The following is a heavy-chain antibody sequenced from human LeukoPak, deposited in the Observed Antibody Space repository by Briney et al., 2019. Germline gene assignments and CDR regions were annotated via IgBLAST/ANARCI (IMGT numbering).Heavy chain of an antibody. CDR2: IYYSGNT. V-gene: IGHV4-39*07. CDR1: GVSISSSNSY. Sequence: SETLSLTCTVSGVSISSSNSYWGWIRQPPGKGLEWIGSIYYSGNTYYNASLKSQVSISLDTSKNQFSLKLSSVTAADTAVYYCARDFPDLYCSGGSCYSESRWFDPWGQGTLVTVSS. CDR3: ARDFPDLYCSGGSCYSESRWFDP. D-gene: IGHD2-15*01. J-gene: IGHJ5*02.